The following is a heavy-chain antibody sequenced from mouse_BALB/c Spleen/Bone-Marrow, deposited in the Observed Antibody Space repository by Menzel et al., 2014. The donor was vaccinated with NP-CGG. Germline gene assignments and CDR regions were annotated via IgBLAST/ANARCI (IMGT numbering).Heavy chain of an antibody. Sequence: VQLQESGAELARLGASVKMSCQASGYTFARYTMHWEKKRPGQGLEWIGYIIPNSGYSNYNQKFKDKATLTADKSSSTAYMRLSSLTSEDSAVYYCTIRYYAMDYWGQGTSVTVSS. CDR3: TIRYYAMDY. CDR2: IIPNSGYS. CDR1: GYTFARYT. J-gene: IGHJ4*01. V-gene: IGHV1-4*01. D-gene: IGHD1-1*01.